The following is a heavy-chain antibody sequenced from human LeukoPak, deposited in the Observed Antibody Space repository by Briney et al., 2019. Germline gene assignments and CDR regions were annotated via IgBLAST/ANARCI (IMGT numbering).Heavy chain of an antibody. CDR2: IHPSGML. V-gene: IGHV4-31*03. Sequence: PLSLPCTVSGASFNSDDQYWNWIRQSPGKGLEWIGSIHPSGMLYNNPSLESRVTMSRDTSKNQFSLNLNSVTAADTAVYFCSRGLDSRKLGYWGQGILVTVSS. D-gene: IGHD3-22*01. J-gene: IGHJ4*02. CDR1: GASFNSDDQY. CDR3: SRGLDSRKLGY.